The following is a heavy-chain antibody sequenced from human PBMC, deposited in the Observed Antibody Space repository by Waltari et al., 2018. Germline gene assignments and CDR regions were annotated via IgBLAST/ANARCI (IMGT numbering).Heavy chain of an antibody. CDR1: GDSMGSRDF. Sequence: QLQLQQSGPGLVKPPESLSLTCAVSGDSMGSRDFWSWVRQSPGKGLEWIGQVHRSGRTNYNPSLASRVTMSIDTSNNQFSLKVTSATAADTAIYYCARDRGRGLYLDSWGQGILVTVSP. J-gene: IGHJ4*02. CDR2: VHRSGRT. V-gene: IGHV4-4*03. D-gene: IGHD2-15*01. CDR3: ARDRGRGLYLDS.